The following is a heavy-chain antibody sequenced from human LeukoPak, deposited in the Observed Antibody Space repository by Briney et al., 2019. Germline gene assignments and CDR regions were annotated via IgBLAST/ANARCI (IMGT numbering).Heavy chain of an antibody. J-gene: IGHJ6*03. Sequence: PGGSLRLSCAASGFTFDDYGMGWVRQAPGKGLEWVSGINWNGGSTGYADSVKGRFTISRDNAKNSLYLQMNSLRAEDTALYYCARYCSSTSCYRGHYYYMDVWGKGTTVTVSS. CDR3: ARYCSSTSCYRGHYYYMDV. D-gene: IGHD2-2*02. CDR2: INWNGGST. CDR1: GFTFDDYG. V-gene: IGHV3-20*04.